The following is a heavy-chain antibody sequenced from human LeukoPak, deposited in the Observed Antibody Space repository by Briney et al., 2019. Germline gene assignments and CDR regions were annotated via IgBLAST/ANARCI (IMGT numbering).Heavy chain of an antibody. Sequence: GGSLRLSCAGSGFIFGSYWMSWVRQAPGKGLEWVANIKQDGSDKYYVDSVKGRFTVSRDNDKTSLYLQMNRLRAEDTAMYFCARGYKIEPPAKYGMDVWGRGTTVIVSS. V-gene: IGHV3-7*01. D-gene: IGHD5-12*01. CDR3: ARGYKIEPPAKYGMDV. CDR1: GFIFGSYW. CDR2: IKQDGSDK. J-gene: IGHJ6*02.